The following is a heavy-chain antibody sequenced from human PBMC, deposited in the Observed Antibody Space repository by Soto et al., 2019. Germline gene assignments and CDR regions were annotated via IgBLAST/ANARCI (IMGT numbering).Heavy chain of an antibody. CDR2: ISGSGDRT. D-gene: IGHD1-26*01. J-gene: IGHJ6*02. V-gene: IGHV3-23*01. CDR3: AKEWWEPVRGKYYYYGIDV. Sequence: GGSLRLSCAASGFTFSTYSMAWVRQAPGKGLKWVSFISGSGDRTYYADSVKGRFTISRDNSKNTLYLQMNSLRAEDTAVYYCAKEWWEPVRGKYYYYGIDVWGQGTTVTVSS. CDR1: GFTFSTYS.